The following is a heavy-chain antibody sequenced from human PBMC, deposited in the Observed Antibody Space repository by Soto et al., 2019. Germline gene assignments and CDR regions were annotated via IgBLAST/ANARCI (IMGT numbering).Heavy chain of an antibody. CDR1: GFTFSSYW. CDR2: IDSDGSST. J-gene: IGHJ4*02. V-gene: IGHV3-74*01. CDR3: ARRPGITASGVFDY. D-gene: IGHD6-13*01. Sequence: PGGSLRLSCAASGFTFSSYWMHWVRQAPGKGLVWVSRIDSDGSSTSYADSVKGRFTVSRDNGKNTLYLQMNSLRAEDTAVYYCARRPGITASGVFDYWGQGTLVPVSS.